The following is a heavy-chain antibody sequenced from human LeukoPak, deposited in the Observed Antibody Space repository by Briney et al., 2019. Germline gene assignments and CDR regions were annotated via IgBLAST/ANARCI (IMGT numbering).Heavy chain of an antibody. V-gene: IGHV3-23*01. CDR1: GFTFSSYA. D-gene: IGHD3-22*01. CDR2: ISGSGGST. Sequence: PGGSLRLSCAASGFTFSSYAMSWVRQAPGKGLEWVSAISGSGGSTYYADSVKGRFTISRDNSKNTLYLQMNSLRAEDTAVYYCAKGAYYYDSSGYPIWDYFDYWGQGTLVTVSS. CDR3: AKGAYYYDSSGYPIWDYFDY. J-gene: IGHJ4*02.